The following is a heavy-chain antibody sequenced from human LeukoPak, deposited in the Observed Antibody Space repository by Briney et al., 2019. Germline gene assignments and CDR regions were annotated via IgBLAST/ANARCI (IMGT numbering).Heavy chain of an antibody. V-gene: IGHV3-23*01. CDR1: RFTFSSFA. CDR2: LTGDGGRA. J-gene: IGHJ4*02. CDR3: AKGTYFDSGASAY. Sequence: GGSLRLFCVASRFTFSSFAMNWVRQSPGKGLEWVSTLTGDGGRAYYADSVKGRFTVSRDNSNNTLFLHMHSLRGDDTAVYYCAKGTYFDSGASAYWGQGTLVVVSS. D-gene: IGHD3-22*01.